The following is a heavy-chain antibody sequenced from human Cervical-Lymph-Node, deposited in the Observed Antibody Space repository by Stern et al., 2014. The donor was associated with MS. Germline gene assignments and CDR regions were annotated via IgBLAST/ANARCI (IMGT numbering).Heavy chain of an antibody. D-gene: IGHD3-10*01. J-gene: IGHJ5*02. CDR1: GGSISSGGYY. Sequence: QVQLQESGPGLVKPSQTLSLTCTVSGGSISSGGYYWSWIRQHPGKGLEWIGYIYYSGRTYYNPSLKSRVTISVDTSKNQFSLKLSSVTAADTAVYYCARNVYGSGSSQPYNWFDPWGQGTLVTVSS. V-gene: IGHV4-31*03. CDR2: IYYSGRT. CDR3: ARNVYGSGSSQPYNWFDP.